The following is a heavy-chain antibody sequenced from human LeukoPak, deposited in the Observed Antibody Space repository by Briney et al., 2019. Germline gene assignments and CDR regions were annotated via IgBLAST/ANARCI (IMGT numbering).Heavy chain of an antibody. D-gene: IGHD3-3*01. CDR2: ISGSGGST. J-gene: IGHJ4*02. Sequence: PGGSLRLSCAASGFTFSSYAMSWVRQAPGKGLEWVSAISGSGGSTYYADSVKGRFTISRDNSKNTLYLQMNSLSAEDTAVYYCAKLNDFWSGYSDYWGQGTLVTVSS. V-gene: IGHV3-23*01. CDR3: AKLNDFWSGYSDY. CDR1: GFTFSSYA.